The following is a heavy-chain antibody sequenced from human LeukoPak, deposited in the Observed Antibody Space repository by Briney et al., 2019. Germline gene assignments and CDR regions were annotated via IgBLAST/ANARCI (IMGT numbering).Heavy chain of an antibody. Sequence: RGSLRLSCAASGFTFSEYYMSWIRQAPGKGLEWVSYIGSSNNFRNYADSVKGRFTISRDNAKNSLYLQMNSLRAEDTAVYYCARPRYYDSSGYYFDIWGQGTMVTVSS. CDR2: IGSSNNFR. D-gene: IGHD3-22*01. CDR3: ARPRYYDSSGYYFDI. J-gene: IGHJ3*02. CDR1: GFTFSEYY. V-gene: IGHV3-11*03.